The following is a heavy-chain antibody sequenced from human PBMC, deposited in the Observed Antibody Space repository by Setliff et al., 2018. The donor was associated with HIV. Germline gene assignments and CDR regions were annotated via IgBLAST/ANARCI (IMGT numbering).Heavy chain of an antibody. CDR3: ARGSAPNIVVAASLDI. D-gene: IGHD6-19*01. CDR2: ISTYSGKT. CDR1: GYTFTTYS. J-gene: IGHJ4*01. V-gene: IGHV1-18*01. Sequence: ASVKVSCKASGYTFTTYSFTWVRQAPGQGLEWMGWISTYSGKTDYAEKFQGRLTMTMDTSTRTVFMELRSLTLGDTSVYYCARGSAPNIVVAASLDIWGQGTLVTVSS.